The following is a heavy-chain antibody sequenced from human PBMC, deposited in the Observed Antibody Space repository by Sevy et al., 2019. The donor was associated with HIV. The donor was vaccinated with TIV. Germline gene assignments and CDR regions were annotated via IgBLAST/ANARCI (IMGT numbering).Heavy chain of an antibody. D-gene: IGHD3-3*01. CDR3: TTQTEYYDFWSGYWLLDY. CDR1: GFTFSNAW. J-gene: IGHJ4*02. Sequence: GGSLRLSCAASGFTFSNAWMSWVRQAPGKGLEWVGRIKSKTDGGTTDYAAPVKGRFTISRDDSKNTLYLQMNSLKTEDTAVYYCTTQTEYYDFWSGYWLLDYWGQRTLVTVSS. V-gene: IGHV3-15*01. CDR2: IKSKTDGGTT.